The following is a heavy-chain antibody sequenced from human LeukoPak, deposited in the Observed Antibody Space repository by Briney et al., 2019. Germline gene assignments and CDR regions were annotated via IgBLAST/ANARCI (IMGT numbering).Heavy chain of an antibody. D-gene: IGHD3-22*01. CDR1: GGSISSSY. CDR3: ARGDDSSGYSTFDI. V-gene: IGHV4-59*01. Sequence: TSETLSLTCTVSGGSISSSYWSWIRQPPGKGLEWIGYIYYSGSTNYNPSLKSRVTISVDTSKNQFSLKLSSVTAADTAVYYCARGDDSSGYSTFDIWGQGTMVTVSS. CDR2: IYYSGST. J-gene: IGHJ3*02.